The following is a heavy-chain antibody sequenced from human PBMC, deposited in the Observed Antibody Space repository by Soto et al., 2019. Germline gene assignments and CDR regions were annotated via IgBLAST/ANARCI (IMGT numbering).Heavy chain of an antibody. CDR2: IFTSEST. Sequence: QVQLQESGPGLVKPSETLSLTCTVSGVSLTNYYWSWIRHPAGKGLEWIGRIFTSESTNYNPSLRSRVTMSVDTSKNQFSLKLTSVTAADTAMYYCAVDYGGNSFDYWGQGTLVTVSS. D-gene: IGHD4-17*01. CDR3: AVDYGGNSFDY. J-gene: IGHJ4*02. CDR1: GVSLTNYY. V-gene: IGHV4-4*07.